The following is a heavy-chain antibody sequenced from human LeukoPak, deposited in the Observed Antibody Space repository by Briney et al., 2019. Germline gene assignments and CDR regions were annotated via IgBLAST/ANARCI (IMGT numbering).Heavy chain of an antibody. J-gene: IGHJ4*02. CDR3: ARLRGMTTPYYFDY. CDR2: FYPGDSDT. V-gene: IGHV5-51*01. D-gene: IGHD3-10*01. Sequence: GESLKISCKGSGYSFTNYWIGWVRQMPGKGLEWMGIFYPGDSDTRYSPSFQGQVTISADKSISTAYLQWSSLKASDSAMYYCARLRGMTTPYYFDYWGQGTLVTVSS. CDR1: GYSFTNYW.